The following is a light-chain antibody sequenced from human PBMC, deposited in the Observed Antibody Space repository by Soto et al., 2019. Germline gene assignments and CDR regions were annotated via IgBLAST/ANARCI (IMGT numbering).Light chain of an antibody. Sequence: IVLTQAPGTLSLSPGERVTLSCRASQSVSSSFLAWYQQKPGQAPRLLIYGASNRATGIPDRFSGSGSGTDFTLIIRRLEPEDFAVYYCQQYGSSPGTFGQGTKLEIK. CDR3: QQYGSSPGT. CDR2: GAS. J-gene: IGKJ2*02. CDR1: QSVSSSF. V-gene: IGKV3-20*01.